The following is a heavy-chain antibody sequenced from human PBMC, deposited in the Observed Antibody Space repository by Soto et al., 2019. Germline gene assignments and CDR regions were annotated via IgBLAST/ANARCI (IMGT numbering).Heavy chain of an antibody. V-gene: IGHV3-30-3*01. J-gene: IGHJ5*02. Sequence: QVQLVESGGGVVQPGRSLRLSCAASGFTFSSYAMHWVRQAPGKGLEWVAVISYDGSNKYYADSVKGRFTISRDNSKNTLYLQMNSLRAEDTAVYYCARDIVAVVAATQNNWFDPWGQGTLVTVSS. CDR3: ARDIVAVVAATQNNWFDP. CDR2: ISYDGSNK. CDR1: GFTFSSYA. D-gene: IGHD2-15*01.